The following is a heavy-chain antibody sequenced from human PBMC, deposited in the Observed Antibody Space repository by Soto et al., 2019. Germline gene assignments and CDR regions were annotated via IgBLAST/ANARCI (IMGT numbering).Heavy chain of an antibody. CDR3: AREGGGGYDAGGYYYYGMDV. D-gene: IGHD5-12*01. Sequence: QVQLVQSGAEVKKPGASVKVSCKASGYTFTSYAMHWVRQAPGQRLEWMGWINAGNGNTKYSQKFQGRVTITRDTSASKAYMELSSLRSEDTAVYYCAREGGGGYDAGGYYYYGMDVWGQGTTVTVSS. V-gene: IGHV1-3*01. CDR1: GYTFTSYA. CDR2: INAGNGNT. J-gene: IGHJ6*02.